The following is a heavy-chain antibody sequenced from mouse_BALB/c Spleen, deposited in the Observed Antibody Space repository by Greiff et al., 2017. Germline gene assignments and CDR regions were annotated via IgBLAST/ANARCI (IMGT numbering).Heavy chain of an antibody. CDR3: ARVHYRYDVNYAMDY. Sequence: EVKLVESGGGLVKPGGSLKLSCAASGFTFSSYAMSWVRQSPEKRLEWVAEISSGGSYTYYPDTVTGRFTISRDNAKNTLYLEMSSLRSEDTAMYYCARVHYRYDVNYAMDYWGQGTSVTVSS. J-gene: IGHJ4*01. D-gene: IGHD2-14*01. CDR2: ISSGGSYT. CDR1: GFTFSSYA. V-gene: IGHV5-9-4*01.